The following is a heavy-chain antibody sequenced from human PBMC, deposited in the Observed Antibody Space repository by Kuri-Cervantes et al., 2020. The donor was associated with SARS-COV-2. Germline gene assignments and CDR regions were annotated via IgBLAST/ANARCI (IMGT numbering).Heavy chain of an antibody. CDR3: ARDLWGGNGPLDY. Sequence: GGSLRLSCAASGFTFSSYGMHWVRQAPGKGLEWVAVISYDGSNKYYADSVKGRFTISRDESKNTLYLQMNSLRAEDTAVYYCARDLWGGNGPLDYWGQGNQVTVSS. CDR2: ISYDGSNK. D-gene: IGHD3-3*01. J-gene: IGHJ4*02. V-gene: IGHV3-30*03. CDR1: GFTFSSYG.